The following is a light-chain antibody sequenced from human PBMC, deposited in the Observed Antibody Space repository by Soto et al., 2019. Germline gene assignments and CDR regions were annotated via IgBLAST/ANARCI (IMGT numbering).Light chain of an antibody. CDR3: QQLNSYPIT. V-gene: IGKV1-9*01. CDR1: QGINNY. Sequence: DIQLTQSPSVLSASVGDRVTITCRASQGINNYLGWYQQKPGKAPKLLIYAASTLQSGVPSRFSGSGSGTEFTLTISSLQPEDFATYYCQQLNSYPITFGPGTKVDI. J-gene: IGKJ3*01. CDR2: AAS.